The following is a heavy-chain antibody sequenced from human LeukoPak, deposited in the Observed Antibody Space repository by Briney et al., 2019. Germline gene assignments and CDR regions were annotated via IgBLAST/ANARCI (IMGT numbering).Heavy chain of an antibody. V-gene: IGHV3-74*03. D-gene: IGHD6-19*01. CDR3: GSGDNGWYN. Sequence: PGGSLRLSCAAPGFTFSRNWMHWVRQTPGEGLVWVSRISGDERSTTYADSLKGRFTISRDNAKNTLYLQMNNLRAEDTAVYYCGSGDNGWYNWGQGTLVTVSS. CDR2: ISGDERST. J-gene: IGHJ4*02. CDR1: GFTFSRNW.